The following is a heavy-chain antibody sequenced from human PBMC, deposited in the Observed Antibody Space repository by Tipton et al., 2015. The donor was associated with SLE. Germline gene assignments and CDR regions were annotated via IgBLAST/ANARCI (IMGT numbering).Heavy chain of an antibody. J-gene: IGHJ4*02. Sequence: TLSLTCTVSGGSISSSDSYWGWIRQPPGKGLVWIGSIYYRGTGYYNPSLKSRVTIYEDTSKSQFFLKLTSVTAADTALYYCARHHYYDSGSFFPYYFNFWGQGTLVTVSS. CDR2: IYYRGTG. D-gene: IGHD3-10*01. V-gene: IGHV4-39*01. CDR1: GGSISSSDSY. CDR3: ARHHYYDSGSFFPYYFNF.